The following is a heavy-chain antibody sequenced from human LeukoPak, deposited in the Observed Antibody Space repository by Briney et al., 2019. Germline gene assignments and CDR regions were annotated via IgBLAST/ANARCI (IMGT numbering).Heavy chain of an antibody. V-gene: IGHV3-23*01. D-gene: IGHD3-10*01. CDR1: GFTFSSYA. CDR3: AKDSGGVLWFGDFDPGY. J-gene: IGHJ4*02. CDR2: ISGSGGST. Sequence: GGSPRLSCAASGFTFSSYAMSWVRQAPGKGLEWVSAISGSGGSTYYADSVKGRFTISRDNSKNTLYLQMNSLRAEDTAVYYCAKDSGGVLWFGDFDPGYWGQGTLVTVSS.